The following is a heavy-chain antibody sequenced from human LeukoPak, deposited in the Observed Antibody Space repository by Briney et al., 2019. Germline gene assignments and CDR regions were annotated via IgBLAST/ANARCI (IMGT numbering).Heavy chain of an antibody. V-gene: IGHV3-7*01. CDR1: GVTVSDAY. CDR2: IMQDGSEK. CDR3: ARVCSGGSCRDY. Sequence: PGGSLRLSCAASGVTVSDAYMSWVRQAPGKGLEWVANIMQDGSEKYYVDSVKGRFTISRDNAKNSLYLQMNSLRAEDTAVYYCARVCSGGSCRDYWGQGTLVTVSS. J-gene: IGHJ4*02. D-gene: IGHD2-15*01.